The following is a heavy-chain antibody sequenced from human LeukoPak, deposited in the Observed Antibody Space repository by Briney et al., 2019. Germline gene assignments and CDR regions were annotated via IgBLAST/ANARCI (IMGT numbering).Heavy chain of an antibody. J-gene: IGHJ6*03. CDR2: ITSSSSYI. Sequence: GGSLRLSCAASGFTFSTYNMNWVRQAPGKGLEWVSSITSSSSYIYYADSVKGRFTISRDNAKNSLYLQMNSLRAEDTAVYYCARDPYSGRYGDYYYYMVVWGKGTTVTISS. V-gene: IGHV3-21*01. CDR3: ARDPYSGRYGDYYYYMVV. D-gene: IGHD1-26*01. CDR1: GFTFSTYN.